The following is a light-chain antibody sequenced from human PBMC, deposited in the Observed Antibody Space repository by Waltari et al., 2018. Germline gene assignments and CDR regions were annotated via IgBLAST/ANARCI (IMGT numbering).Light chain of an antibody. CDR1: QSVGKS. CDR3: QKYVRLPVT. V-gene: IGKV3-20*01. Sequence: RATLSCRASQSVGKSLAWYQQKSGQAPRLLIYDASTRATGIPDRFSASGFGTDFSLTISRLEPEDFAVYYCQKYVRLPVTFGQGTKVEIK. CDR2: DAS. J-gene: IGKJ1*01.